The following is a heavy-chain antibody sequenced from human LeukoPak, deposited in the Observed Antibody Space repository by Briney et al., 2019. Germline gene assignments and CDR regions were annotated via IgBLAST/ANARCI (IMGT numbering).Heavy chain of an antibody. V-gene: IGHV4-59*01. Sequence: PSETLSLTCTVSGGSISSYYWSWIRQPPGKGLEWIGNIYDSGSTNYNPSLKSRVTISVDTSKNQCSLKLSSVTAADTAVYYCARKGDSSGWYYFDYWGQGTLVTVSS. CDR2: IYDSGST. CDR1: GGSISSYY. CDR3: ARKGDSSGWYYFDY. J-gene: IGHJ4*02. D-gene: IGHD6-19*01.